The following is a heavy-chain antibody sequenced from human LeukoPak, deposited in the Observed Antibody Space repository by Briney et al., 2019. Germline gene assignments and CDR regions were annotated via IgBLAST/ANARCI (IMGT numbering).Heavy chain of an antibody. D-gene: IGHD3-3*01. V-gene: IGHV4-31*03. CDR2: IYYSGST. CDR3: ARGGSDFWSGYYIDY. Sequence: SQTLSLTCTVSGGSISSGGYYWSWIRQHPGKGLEWIGYIYYSGSTYYNPSLKSRVTISVDTSKNQFSLKLSSVTAADTAVYYCARGGSDFWSGYYIDYWGQGTLVTVSS. J-gene: IGHJ4*02. CDR1: GGSISSGGYY.